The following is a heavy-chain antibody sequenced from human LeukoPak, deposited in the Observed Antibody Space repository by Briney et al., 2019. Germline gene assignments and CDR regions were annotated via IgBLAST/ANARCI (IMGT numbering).Heavy chain of an antibody. CDR2: INNDGSTT. Sequence: PGGSLRLSCAASGFTFANTWMHWVRQAPGKGLVWVSLINNDGSTTNYADSVKGRFTISRDNAKNTVYLQMNSLGAEDTAVYYCAVGGTYGSGSWGQGTLVTVSS. CDR1: GFTFANTW. V-gene: IGHV3-74*01. CDR3: AVGGTYGSGS. D-gene: IGHD3-10*01. J-gene: IGHJ4*02.